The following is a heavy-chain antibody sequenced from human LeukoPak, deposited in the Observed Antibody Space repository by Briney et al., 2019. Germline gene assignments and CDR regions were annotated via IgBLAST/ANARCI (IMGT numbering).Heavy chain of an antibody. CDR1: GGSISSSSYY. D-gene: IGHD3-3*01. CDR2: IYYSGST. Sequence: SETLSLTCTVSGGSISSSSYYWGWIRQPPGKGLEWIGSIYYSGSTYYNPSLKSRVTISVDTSKNQFSLKLSSVTAADTAVYYCARHYYDFWSGYSFDIWGQGTMVTVSS. V-gene: IGHV4-39*01. J-gene: IGHJ3*02. CDR3: ARHYYDFWSGYSFDI.